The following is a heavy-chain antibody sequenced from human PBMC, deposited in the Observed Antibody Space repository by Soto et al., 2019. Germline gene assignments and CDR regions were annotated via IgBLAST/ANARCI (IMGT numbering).Heavy chain of an antibody. CDR1: GYSFSSHA. CDR3: ARGGALSTSWYWGDGLDS. J-gene: IGHJ4*02. V-gene: IGHV1-69*06. CDR2: IIPVFGTP. D-gene: IGHD6-13*01. Sequence: GASVKVSCKASGYSFSSHAITWVRQAPGQGLEWMGGIIPVFGTPSYAQKFQGRVTISADKSTNTSYLELRSLRSEDTAVYYCARGGALSTSWYWGDGLDSWGQGTQVTVPS.